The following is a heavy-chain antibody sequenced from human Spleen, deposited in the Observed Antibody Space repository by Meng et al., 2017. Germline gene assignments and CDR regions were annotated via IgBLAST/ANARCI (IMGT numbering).Heavy chain of an antibody. V-gene: IGHV3-21*01. Sequence: GESLKISCAASGFTVSSYSINWVRQAPGKGLEWVSSISGTSTYIYYADSVKGRFTISRDNAKNSLYLQMNSLRAEDTAVYYCAREGADGYNFDFWGQGTLVTVSS. CDR3: AREGADGYNFDF. CDR1: GFTVSSYS. CDR2: ISGTSTYI. D-gene: IGHD5-24*01. J-gene: IGHJ4*02.